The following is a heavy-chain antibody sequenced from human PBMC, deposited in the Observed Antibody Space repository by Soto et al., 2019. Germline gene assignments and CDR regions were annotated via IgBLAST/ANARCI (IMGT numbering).Heavy chain of an antibody. Sequence: GGSLRLSCAASGFTFSSYAMSWVRQAPGKGLEWVSAISGSGGSTYYADSVKGRFTISRDNSKNTLYLQMNSLRAEDTAVYYCAKDSLRISTYYDILTGHTPYGMDVWGQGTTVTV. V-gene: IGHV3-23*01. CDR2: ISGSGGST. D-gene: IGHD3-9*01. CDR3: AKDSLRISTYYDILTGHTPYGMDV. CDR1: GFTFSSYA. J-gene: IGHJ6*02.